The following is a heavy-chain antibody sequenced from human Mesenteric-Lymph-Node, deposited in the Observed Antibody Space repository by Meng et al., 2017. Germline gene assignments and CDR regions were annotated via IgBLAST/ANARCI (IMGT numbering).Heavy chain of an antibody. CDR3: ARGYYDSSGYGYWYFDL. D-gene: IGHD3-22*01. V-gene: IGHV4-30-4*01. Sequence: QVPQQESGPGLVKPSQTLSLTCTVSGGSISSGDYYWSWIRQPPGKGLEWIGYIYYSGSTYYNPSLKSRVTISVDTSKNQFSLKLSSVTAADTAVYYCARGYYDSSGYGYWYFDLWGRGTLVTVSS. CDR1: GGSISSGDYY. J-gene: IGHJ2*01. CDR2: IYYSGST.